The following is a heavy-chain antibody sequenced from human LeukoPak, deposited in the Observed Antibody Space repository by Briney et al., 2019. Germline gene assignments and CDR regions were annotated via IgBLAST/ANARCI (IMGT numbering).Heavy chain of an antibody. J-gene: IGHJ6*04. D-gene: IGHD3-10*01. CDR1: GDSIRGYY. Sequence: SETLSLTCTVSGDSIRGYYWNWIRQSPGKGLEWIAYMYYSGTTTKYNPSLKSRVTMSADTSKNQISLKLSSVTAADTAVYYCARDLAGSSSMDVWGKGTTVTVFS. CDR2: MYYSGTT. V-gene: IGHV4-59*01. CDR3: ARDLAGSSSMDV.